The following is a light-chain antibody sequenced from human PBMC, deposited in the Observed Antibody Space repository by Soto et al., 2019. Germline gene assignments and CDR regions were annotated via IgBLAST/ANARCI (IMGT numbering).Light chain of an antibody. CDR1: QSISGF. V-gene: IGKV1-39*01. CDR3: QQSYSTPQT. J-gene: IGKJ1*01. CDR2: AAS. Sequence: DIQMTQSPSSLSASVGDRVAITCRASQSISGFLNWYQQKPGKAPKLLIYAASSLQSGVPSRFSGSGSGTDFTLTISILQPEDFATYYCQQSYSTPQTFGQGTKVEIK.